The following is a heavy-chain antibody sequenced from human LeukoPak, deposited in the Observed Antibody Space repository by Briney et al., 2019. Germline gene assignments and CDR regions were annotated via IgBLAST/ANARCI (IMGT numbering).Heavy chain of an antibody. CDR3: ARTRFGSGIEGAFDI. Sequence: GGSLRLSCAASGFTVSSNYMSWVRQAPGKGLEWVSVIYSGGSTYYADSVKGRFTISRDNSKNTLYLQMNSLRAEDTAVYYCARTRFGSGIEGAFDIWGQGTMVTVSS. J-gene: IGHJ3*02. V-gene: IGHV3-53*05. CDR2: IYSGGST. CDR1: GFTVSSNY. D-gene: IGHD3-10*01.